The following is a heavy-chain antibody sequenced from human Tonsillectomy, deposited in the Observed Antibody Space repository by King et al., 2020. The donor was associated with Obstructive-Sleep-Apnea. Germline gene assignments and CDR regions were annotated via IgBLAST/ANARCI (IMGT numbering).Heavy chain of an antibody. V-gene: IGHV3-7*01. CDR2: INQDGSEK. CDR3: ARDVEAVEYYYGMDV. J-gene: IGHJ6*02. D-gene: IGHD3-16*01. CDR1: GFRFSSFW. Sequence: VQLVESGGGLVQPGGSLRLSCAASGFRFSSFWMSWGRQAPGKGLEWVANINQDGSEKYYVGSVRGRFTLSRDNAKTLLYLPMNSLRVEDTAVYYCARDVEAVEYYYGMDVWGQGTTVTVSS.